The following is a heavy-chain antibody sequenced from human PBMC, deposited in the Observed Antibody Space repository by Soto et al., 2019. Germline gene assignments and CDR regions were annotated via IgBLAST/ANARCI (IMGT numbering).Heavy chain of an antibody. CDR3: ARGYCSSTSCLLEDWFDP. D-gene: IGHD2-2*01. CDR2: ISAYNGNT. CDR1: GYTFTSYG. Sequence: ASVKVSCKASGYTFTSYGISWVRQAPGQGLEWMGWISAYNGNTNYAQKFQGRVTITADESTSTAYMELSSLRSEDTAVYYCARGYCSSTSCLLEDWFDPWGQGTLVTVSS. J-gene: IGHJ5*02. V-gene: IGHV1-18*01.